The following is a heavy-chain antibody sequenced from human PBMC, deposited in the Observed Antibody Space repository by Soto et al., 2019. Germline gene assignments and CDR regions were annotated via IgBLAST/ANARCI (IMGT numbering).Heavy chain of an antibody. Sequence: EVQLVESGGGLVQPGGSLRLSCAASGFTFSSYSMNWVRQAPGKGLEWVSAISGSGGSTYYADSVKGRFTISRDNSKNTLYLQMNSLRAEDTAVYYCAKGGYDPHYFDYWGQGTLVTVSS. CDR3: AKGGYDPHYFDY. V-gene: IGHV3-23*04. J-gene: IGHJ4*02. CDR1: GFTFSSYS. D-gene: IGHD5-12*01. CDR2: ISGSGGST.